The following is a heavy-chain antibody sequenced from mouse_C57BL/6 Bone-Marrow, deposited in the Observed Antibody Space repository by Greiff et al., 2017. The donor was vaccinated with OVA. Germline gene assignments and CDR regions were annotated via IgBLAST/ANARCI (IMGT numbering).Heavy chain of an antibody. Sequence: QVQLQQPGAELVKPGASVKLSCTASGYTFTSYWMHWVQQGPGQGLEWIGLIHPNSGSTNYNEKFKSKATLTVDKSSSTAYMQLSSRTSEDAAVYYCARRGGYDGAYWGQGTLVTVSA. CDR2: IHPNSGST. V-gene: IGHV1-64*01. J-gene: IGHJ3*01. CDR3: ARRGGYDGAY. CDR1: GYTFTSYW. D-gene: IGHD2-2*01.